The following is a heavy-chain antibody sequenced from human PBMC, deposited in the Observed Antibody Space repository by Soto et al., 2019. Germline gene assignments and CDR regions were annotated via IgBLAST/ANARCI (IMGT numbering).Heavy chain of an antibody. D-gene: IGHD6-13*01. CDR2: IIPIFGTA. J-gene: IGHJ4*02. CDR1: GGTFSSYA. CDR3: ARVGRKGYSSSWYYFDY. Sequence: QVQLVQSGAEVKKPGSSVKVSCKASGGTFSSYAISWVRQAPGQGLEWMGGIIPIFGTANYAQKFQGRVTITAHESTSTAYMELSSLRSEDTAVYYCARVGRKGYSSSWYYFDYWGQGTLVTVSS. V-gene: IGHV1-69*01.